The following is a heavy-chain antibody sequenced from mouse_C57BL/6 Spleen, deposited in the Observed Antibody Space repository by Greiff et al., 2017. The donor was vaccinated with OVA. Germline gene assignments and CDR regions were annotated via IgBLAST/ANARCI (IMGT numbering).Heavy chain of an antibody. D-gene: IGHD4-1*01. V-gene: IGHV5-17*01. CDR2: ISSGSSTI. J-gene: IGHJ4*01. CDR3: ARSNWDGVYAMDY. CDR1: GFTFSDYG. Sequence: EVKLVESGGGLVKPGGSLKLSCAASGFTFSDYGMHWVRQAPEKGLEWVAYISSGSSTIYYADTVKGRFTISRDNAKNTLFLQMTSLRSEDTAMYYCARSNWDGVYAMDYWGQGTSVTVSS.